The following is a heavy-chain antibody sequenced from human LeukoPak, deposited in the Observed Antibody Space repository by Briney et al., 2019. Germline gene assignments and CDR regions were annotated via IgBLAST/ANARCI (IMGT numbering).Heavy chain of an antibody. CDR1: GFTFSSYE. J-gene: IGHJ4*02. D-gene: IGHD3-10*01. CDR2: ISGGGGTI. CDR3: ARDTYYGSGKIDY. V-gene: IGHV3-48*03. Sequence: GGSLRLSRAASGFTFSSYEMNWVRQTPGKGLEWVSYISGGGGTIYYADSVKGRFTISRDNAKNSLYLQVNSLRVEDTAVYYCARDTYYGSGKIDYWGQGTLVTVSS.